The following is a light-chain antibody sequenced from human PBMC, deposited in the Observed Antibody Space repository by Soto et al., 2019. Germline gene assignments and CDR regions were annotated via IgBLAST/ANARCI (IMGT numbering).Light chain of an antibody. CDR1: QSIASF. CDR3: QQRSDWPLT. CDR2: DAS. J-gene: IGKJ4*01. Sequence: EIVLTQSPATLSWFPGERATLSCRASQSIASFLVWYQQRPGQAPRLLIYDASNRAYGIPARLSGSGSGTDFTLTISSLQPEDFAIYYCQQRSDWPLTFGGGTKVEIK. V-gene: IGKV3-11*01.